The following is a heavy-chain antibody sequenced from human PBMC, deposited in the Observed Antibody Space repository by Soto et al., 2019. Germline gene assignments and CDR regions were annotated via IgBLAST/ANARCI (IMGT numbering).Heavy chain of an antibody. CDR1: GFTFSSYA. CDR3: AKDESGVTTGHMDV. J-gene: IGHJ6*03. V-gene: IGHV3-23*01. CDR2: ISGSGGST. Sequence: GGSLRLSCAASGFTFSSYAMSWVRQAPGKGLEWVSAISGSGGSTYYADSVKGRFTISRDNSKNTLYLQMNSLRAEDTAVYYCAKDESGVTTGHMDVWGKGTTVTVSS. D-gene: IGHD4-4*01.